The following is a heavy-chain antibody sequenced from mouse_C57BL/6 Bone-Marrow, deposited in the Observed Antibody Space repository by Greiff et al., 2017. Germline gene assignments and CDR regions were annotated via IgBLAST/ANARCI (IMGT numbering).Heavy chain of an antibody. CDR3: ARPGDY. V-gene: IGHV1-55*01. Sequence: QVQLQQPGAELVKPGASVKMSCKASGYTFTSYWITWVKQRPGEGLEWIGDIYPGSGSTNYNEKFKSKATLTVATSSSTAYMQLSSLTSEDAAVYYCARPGDYWGQGTTLTVSS. CDR1: GYTFTSYW. CDR2: IYPGSGST. J-gene: IGHJ2*01.